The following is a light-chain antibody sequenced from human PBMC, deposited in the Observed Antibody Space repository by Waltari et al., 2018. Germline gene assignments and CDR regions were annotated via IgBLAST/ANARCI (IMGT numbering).Light chain of an antibody. CDR1: HDILFP. Sequence: IQVTQSPSTLSPSVGDSVTMTCRARHDILFPLAWYQQNPGRAPKLLNYDASQLESGVPSRFSGSESGKDFTLTITSLQPDDVATYYCQHYQNFSRAFGQGTKVEI. CDR2: DAS. J-gene: IGKJ1*01. V-gene: IGKV1-5*01. CDR3: QHYQNFSRA.